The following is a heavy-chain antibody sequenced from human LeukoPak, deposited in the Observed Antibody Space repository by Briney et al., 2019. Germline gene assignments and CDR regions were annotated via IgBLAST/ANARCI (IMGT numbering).Heavy chain of an antibody. D-gene: IGHD6-19*01. CDR1: GGSISSSSYY. Sequence: SETLSLTCTVSGGSISSSSYYWGWIRQPPGKGLEWIGSIYYSGSTYYNPSLKSRVTISVDTSKNQFSLKLSSVTAADTAVYYCARDGVAVAGSYGMDVWGQGTTVTVSS. V-gene: IGHV4-39*07. CDR3: ARDGVAVAGSYGMDV. CDR2: IYYSGST. J-gene: IGHJ6*02.